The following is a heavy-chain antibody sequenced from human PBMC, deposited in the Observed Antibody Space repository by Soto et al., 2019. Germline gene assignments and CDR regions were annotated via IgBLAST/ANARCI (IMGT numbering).Heavy chain of an antibody. Sequence: QVQLVQSGAEVKKPGASVKVSCKASGYTFTSYGISWVRQAPGQGLEWMGWVSAYNGNTNYAQKLQGRVTMTTDTSTSTAYMELRSLRSDDTAVYYCARSYFTIFGVVGSMGAFDIWGQGTMVTVSS. CDR2: VSAYNGNT. V-gene: IGHV1-18*01. CDR3: ARSYFTIFGVVGSMGAFDI. J-gene: IGHJ3*02. D-gene: IGHD3-3*01. CDR1: GYTFTSYG.